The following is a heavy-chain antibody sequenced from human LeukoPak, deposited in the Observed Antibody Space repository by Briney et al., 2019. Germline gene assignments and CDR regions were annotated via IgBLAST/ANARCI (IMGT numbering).Heavy chain of an antibody. V-gene: IGHV3-72*01. Sequence: GGSLRLSCAVSGFTFSDHYMDWVRQAPGKGLEWVGRSRNKANSYTTEYAASVKGRFTISRDDSKNSLFLQMNSLKTDDMAVYYCVRGKNSFDYWGQGTLVTVSS. CDR1: GFTFSDHY. CDR2: SRNKANSYTT. D-gene: IGHD3-10*01. CDR3: VRGKNSFDY. J-gene: IGHJ4*02.